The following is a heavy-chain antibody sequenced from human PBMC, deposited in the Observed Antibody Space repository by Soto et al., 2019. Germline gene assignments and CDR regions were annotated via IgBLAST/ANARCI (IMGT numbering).Heavy chain of an antibody. CDR1: GYSFTTYG. Sequence: QVQLVQSGGEVKKPGASVKVSCKTSGYSFTTYGISWVRQAPGQGLEWMGWISAYNGNTNYAQKLQGRVTMTTDTSPCTTYMELRRLRTDASAVYYCTREGPALYFYYGMDGWGQGSRVTVSS. J-gene: IGHJ6*02. CDR2: ISAYNGNT. CDR3: TREGPALYFYYGMDG. V-gene: IGHV1-18*01.